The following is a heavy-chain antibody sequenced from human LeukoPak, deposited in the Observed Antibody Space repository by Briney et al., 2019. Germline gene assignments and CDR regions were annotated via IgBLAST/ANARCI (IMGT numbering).Heavy chain of an antibody. CDR2: IYDSGST. J-gene: IGHJ3*02. D-gene: IGHD5-18*01. V-gene: IGHV4-39*07. CDR3: ARARYSYDAFDI. CDR1: GGSIRSSYYY. Sequence: SETLSLTCTVSGGSIRSSYYYWGWIRQPPGKGLEWIGSIYDSGSTYYNPSLKSRVTISVDTSKNQFSLKLSSVTAADTAVYYCARARYSYDAFDIWGQGTMVTVSS.